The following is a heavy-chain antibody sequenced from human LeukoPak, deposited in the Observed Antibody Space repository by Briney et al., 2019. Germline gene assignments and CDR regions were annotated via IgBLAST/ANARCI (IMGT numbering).Heavy chain of an antibody. J-gene: IGHJ4*02. CDR2: ISGSGGT. Sequence: GGSLRLSCAVSGFSFSNCLMRWVRHAPGKGLEWVSAISGSGGTYYADSVKGRFTISRDNSKNTLYLQMSSLRGEDTAVYYCAKDLPRSKSFDYWGQGTLVTVSS. CDR3: AKDLPRSKSFDY. V-gene: IGHV3-23*01. CDR1: GFSFSNCL.